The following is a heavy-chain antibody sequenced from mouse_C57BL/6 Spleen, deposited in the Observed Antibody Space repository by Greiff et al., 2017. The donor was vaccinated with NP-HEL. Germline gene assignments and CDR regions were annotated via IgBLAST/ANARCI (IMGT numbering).Heavy chain of an antibody. CDR2: IRNKANNHAT. V-gene: IGHV6-6*01. D-gene: IGHD1-2*01. Sequence: EVMLVESGGGLVQPGGSMKLSCAASGFTFSDAWMDWVRQSPEKGLEWVAEIRNKANNHATYYAESVKGRFTISRDDSKSSVYLQMNSLRAEDTGIYYCTRFIPYGHLGYWGQGTTLTVSS. J-gene: IGHJ2*01. CDR3: TRFIPYGHLGY. CDR1: GFTFSDAW.